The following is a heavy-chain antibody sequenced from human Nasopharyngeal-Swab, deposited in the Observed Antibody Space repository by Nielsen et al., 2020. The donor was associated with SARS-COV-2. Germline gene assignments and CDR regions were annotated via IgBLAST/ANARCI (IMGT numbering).Heavy chain of an antibody. J-gene: IGHJ4*02. V-gene: IGHV3-23*01. Sequence: GGSLRLSCAASGFTFSSYDMSWVRQAPGKGLEWVSGISGSGESTHYADSVKGRFTISRDNSKNTLYLQMNSLRAEYTAVYYCVKGPPAVIHYFDYWGQGTLVTVSS. CDR1: GFTFSSYD. CDR3: VKGPPAVIHYFDY. D-gene: IGHD3-16*02. CDR2: ISGSGEST.